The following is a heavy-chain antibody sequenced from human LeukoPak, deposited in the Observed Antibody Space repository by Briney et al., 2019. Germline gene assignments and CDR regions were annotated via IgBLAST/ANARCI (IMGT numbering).Heavy chain of an antibody. D-gene: IGHD2/OR15-2a*01. Sequence: SETLSLTCTVSGGSISSYYWSWIRQPPGKGLEWIGYIYYSGSTNYNPSLKSRVTISVDTSKNQFSLKLSSVTAADTAVYYCASFFPGIKIDYWGQGTLVTVSS. CDR2: IYYSGST. J-gene: IGHJ4*02. V-gene: IGHV4-59*08. CDR1: GGSISSYY. CDR3: ASFFPGIKIDY.